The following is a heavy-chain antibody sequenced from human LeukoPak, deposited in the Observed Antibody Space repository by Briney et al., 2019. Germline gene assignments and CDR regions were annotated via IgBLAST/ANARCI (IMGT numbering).Heavy chain of an antibody. J-gene: IGHJ4*02. D-gene: IGHD2-21*01. CDR1: TFVFSVSS. CDR3: ADSEFDIPASFDL. V-gene: IGHV3-21*01. Sequence: GASLRLSCAASTFVFSVSSMNWVRQAPGKGLEWVSSISRGGNAKHYADSVKGRFTISRDNAKNSLYLQMDSLRVEDTAVFCAADSEFDIPASFDLWGQGTLVTVSS. CDR2: ISRGGNAK.